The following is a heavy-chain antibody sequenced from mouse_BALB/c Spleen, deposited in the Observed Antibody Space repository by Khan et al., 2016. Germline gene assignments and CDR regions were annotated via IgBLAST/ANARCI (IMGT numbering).Heavy chain of an antibody. CDR3: ARYYGSRNWFAY. D-gene: IGHD1-1*01. J-gene: IGHJ3*01. V-gene: IGHV5-12-2*01. CDR2: ISNGGGST. Sequence: EVELVESGGGLVQPGGSLKLSCAASGFTFSSYTMSWVRQTPEKRLEWVAYISNGGGSTYYPDTVKGRFTISRDNAKNTLYLQMIRLKSEDTAMYYCARYYGSRNWFAYWGQGTLVTVSA. CDR1: GFTFSSYT.